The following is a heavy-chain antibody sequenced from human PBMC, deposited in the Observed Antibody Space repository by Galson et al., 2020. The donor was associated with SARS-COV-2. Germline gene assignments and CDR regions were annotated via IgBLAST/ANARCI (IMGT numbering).Heavy chain of an antibody. D-gene: IGHD3-22*01. Sequence: ETGGSLRLSCTVSGGSISSSSYYWGWIRQPPGKGLEWIGSIYYSGSTYYNPSLKSRVTISVDTSKNQFSLKLSSVTAADTAVYYCARQGDYYDSSGSNFDIWGQGTMVTVSS. CDR3: ARQGDYYDSSGSNFDI. V-gene: IGHV4-39*01. J-gene: IGHJ3*02. CDR1: GGSISSSSYY. CDR2: IYYSGST.